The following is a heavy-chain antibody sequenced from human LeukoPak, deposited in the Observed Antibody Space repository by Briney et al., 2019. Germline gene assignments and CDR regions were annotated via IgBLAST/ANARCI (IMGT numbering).Heavy chain of an antibody. Sequence: AGESLRLSCSASGFTFSTSAMHWVRQAPGKGLEYVSFITYNGGSTYNADSVKGRFTISRDNSRNTLYLQMSSLRAEDTAVYHCVKDGGMATIFDFWGQGTLVTVSS. CDR1: GFTFSTSA. CDR3: VKDGGMATIFDF. CDR2: ITYNGGST. V-gene: IGHV3-64D*09. D-gene: IGHD5-24*01. J-gene: IGHJ4*02.